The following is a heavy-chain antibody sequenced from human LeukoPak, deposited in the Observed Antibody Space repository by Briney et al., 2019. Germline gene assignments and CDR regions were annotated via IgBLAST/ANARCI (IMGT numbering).Heavy chain of an antibody. CDR2: IRYDGSNK. J-gene: IGHJ4*02. CDR3: ARAKPKNMVRGLIMRRESRYYFDY. Sequence: GGSLRLSCAASGFTFSSYGMHWVRQAPGKGLEWVAFIRYDGSNKYHADSVKGRFTISRDNSKNTLYLQLNTLRAEDTAVYYCARAKPKNMVRGLIMRRESRYYFDYWGQGTLVTVSS. D-gene: IGHD3-10*01. CDR1: GFTFSSYG. V-gene: IGHV3-30*02.